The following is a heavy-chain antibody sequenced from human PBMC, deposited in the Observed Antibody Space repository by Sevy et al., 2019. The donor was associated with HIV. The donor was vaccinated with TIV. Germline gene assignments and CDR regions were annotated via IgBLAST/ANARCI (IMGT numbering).Heavy chain of an antibody. CDR1: GGSISSGDYY. D-gene: IGHD3-22*01. CDR3: ARTYYYDSSGHYPDY. Sequence: SETLSLTCTVSGGSISSGDYYWSWIRQPPGKGLEWIGYIYYSGSTYYNPSLKSRVTISVDTSKNQFSLKLSSVTAADTAVYYCARTYYYDSSGHYPDYWGQGTLVTVSS. CDR2: IYYSGST. V-gene: IGHV4-30-4*01. J-gene: IGHJ4*02.